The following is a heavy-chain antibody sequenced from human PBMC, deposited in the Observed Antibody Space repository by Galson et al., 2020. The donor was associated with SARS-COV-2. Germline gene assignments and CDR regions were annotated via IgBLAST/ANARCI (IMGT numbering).Heavy chain of an antibody. V-gene: IGHV1-18*01. D-gene: IGHD3-22*01. CDR2: ISAYNGNT. J-gene: IGHJ4*02. CDR3: ARDSPLYDSSGYYQPPISDYFDY. CDR1: GYTFTSYG. Sequence: ASVKVSCKASGYTFTSYGISWVRQAPGQGLEWMGWISAYNGNTNYAQKLQGRVTMTTDTSTSTAYMELRSLRSDDTAVYYCARDSPLYDSSGYYQPPISDYFDYWGQGTLVTVSS.